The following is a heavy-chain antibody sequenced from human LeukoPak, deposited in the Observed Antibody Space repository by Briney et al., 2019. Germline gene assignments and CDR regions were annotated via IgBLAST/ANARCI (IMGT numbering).Heavy chain of an antibody. D-gene: IGHD3-10*01. CDR1: TFTFSSYG. CDR3: ARDRGSGSYEGYYSDY. CDR2: IWFDGSKR. V-gene: IGHV3-33*01. J-gene: IGHJ4*02. Sequence: GGSLRLSCAASTFTFSSYGMHWVRQAPGKGLEWVAMIWFDGSKRYYAESVKGRFTISRDNPKNTLYLQTNSLRAEDTAVYYCARDRGSGSYEGYYSDYWGQGTLVTVSS.